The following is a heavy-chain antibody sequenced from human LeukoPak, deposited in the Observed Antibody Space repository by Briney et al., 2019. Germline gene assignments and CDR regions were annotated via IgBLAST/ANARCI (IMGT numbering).Heavy chain of an antibody. CDR3: ARVSSWYSSFDY. D-gene: IGHD6-13*01. CDR1: GFTFSSYW. Sequence: PGGSLRLSCAASGFTFSSYWMSWVRQAPGKGLEWVDNIQREGSEKYYVDSVKGRFTISRDNAKNSLYLQMNSLRAEDTAVYYCARVSSWYSSFDYWGQGTLVTVSS. CDR2: IQREGSEK. V-gene: IGHV3-7*01. J-gene: IGHJ4*02.